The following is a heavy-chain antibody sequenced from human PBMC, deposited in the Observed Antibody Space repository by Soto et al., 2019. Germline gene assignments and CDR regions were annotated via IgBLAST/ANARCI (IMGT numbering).Heavy chain of an antibody. Sequence: EVQLLESGGGLVQPGGSLRLSCAASGFTFSSYAMSWVRQAPGKGLEWVSAISGSGGSTYYADSVKGRFTISRDNSKDTLYLQMNSLRDEDTAVYYCAKDEMYAQRCYGMDVWGQGTTVTVSS. CDR2: ISGSGGST. CDR3: AKDEMYAQRCYGMDV. CDR1: GFTFSSYA. D-gene: IGHD2-8*01. V-gene: IGHV3-23*01. J-gene: IGHJ6*02.